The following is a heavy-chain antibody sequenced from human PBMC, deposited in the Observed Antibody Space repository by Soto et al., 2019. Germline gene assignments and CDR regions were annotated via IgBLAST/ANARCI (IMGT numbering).Heavy chain of an antibody. CDR1: GFSFTNHC. V-gene: IGHV3-7*03. D-gene: IGHD2-2*03. Sequence: EMQLEESGGGLVQPGGSRRLSCEASGFSFTNHCMSWVRQAPGKGLEWLANIKQDGGETYYLESVKGRFSISRDNAKDSVYLQMCGLRADDTAVYYCARHGFHRDALDLWGQGTLVTVSS. CDR2: IKQDGGET. J-gene: IGHJ3*01. CDR3: ARHGFHRDALDL.